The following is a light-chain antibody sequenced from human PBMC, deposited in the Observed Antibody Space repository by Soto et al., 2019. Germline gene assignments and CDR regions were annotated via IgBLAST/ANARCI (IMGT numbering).Light chain of an antibody. Sequence: DIQMTQSPSSLSASVGDRVTITCRASQSISSYLNWYQQKPGKAPKVLVSAASSLQSGVPSRFSASGSGTDFTLTISSLQPEDFATYYCQQGYSIPYTFGPGTNLEIK. V-gene: IGKV1-39*01. CDR2: AAS. CDR3: QQGYSIPYT. J-gene: IGKJ2*01. CDR1: QSISSY.